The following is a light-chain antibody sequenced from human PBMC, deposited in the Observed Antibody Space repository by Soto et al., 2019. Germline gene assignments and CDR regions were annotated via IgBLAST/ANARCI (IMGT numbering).Light chain of an antibody. CDR3: QQYGSSPRT. CDR2: GAS. Sequence: VMTHSPATLSVSPGERATLSFRTSRGVSANYLAWYQQTPGQAPPLLIYGASIRAAGIPDRFSGSGSGTDFTLTIRRLEPDDFAVYYCQQYGSSPRTFGQGTKVDIK. V-gene: IGKV3-20*01. CDR1: RGVSANY. J-gene: IGKJ1*01.